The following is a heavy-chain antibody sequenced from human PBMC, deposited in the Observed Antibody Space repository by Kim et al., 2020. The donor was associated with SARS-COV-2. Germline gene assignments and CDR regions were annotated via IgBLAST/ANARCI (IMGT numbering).Heavy chain of an antibody. CDR3: SRDYAD. V-gene: IGHV4-4*07. Sequence: SETLSLTCTVSGGSISTYYWSWIRQPAGKGLEWIGRFYASGTTNYNPSLKSRVTMSVDTSKNQFSLKMSSVTAADTAVYYCSRDYADWGQGILVTVFS. J-gene: IGHJ4*02. D-gene: IGHD3-16*01. CDR1: GGSISTYY. CDR2: FYASGTT.